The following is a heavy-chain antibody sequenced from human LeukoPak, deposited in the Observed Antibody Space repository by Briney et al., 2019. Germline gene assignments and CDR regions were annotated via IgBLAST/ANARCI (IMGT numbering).Heavy chain of an antibody. CDR3: AELGITMIGGV. J-gene: IGHJ6*04. D-gene: IGHD3-10*02. Sequence: GGSLRLSCAASGFILNKYWMNWVRQAPGKGLEWVANVNKDGSEKYYLDSVKGRFTISRDNAKNSLYLQMNSLRAEDSAVYYCAELGITMIGGVWGKGTTVTISS. CDR1: GFILNKYW. CDR2: VNKDGSEK. V-gene: IGHV3-7*01.